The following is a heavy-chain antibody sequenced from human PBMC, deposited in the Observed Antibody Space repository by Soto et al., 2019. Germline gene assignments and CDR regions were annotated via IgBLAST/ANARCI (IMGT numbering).Heavy chain of an antibody. J-gene: IGHJ6*02. CDR3: ARAVRGRDGYGMDV. Sequence: PSETLSLTCAGSGGSISSSNWWSWVRQPPGKGLEWIGEIYHSGSTNYNPSLKSRVTISVDKSKNQFSLKLSSVTAADTAVYYCARAVRGRDGYGMDVWGQGTTVTVSS. V-gene: IGHV4-4*02. CDR1: GGSISSSNW. CDR2: IYHSGST. D-gene: IGHD3-10*01.